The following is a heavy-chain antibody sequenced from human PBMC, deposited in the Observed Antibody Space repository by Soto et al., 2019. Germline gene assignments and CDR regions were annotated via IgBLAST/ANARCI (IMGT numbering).Heavy chain of an antibody. D-gene: IGHD3-10*01. CDR1: GGTFSSYA. J-gene: IGHJ6*02. CDR3: AREKRGKGGGGSYSPPGDYYYGRDV. CDR2: IIPIFGTA. Sequence: SVKVSCKASGGTFSSYAISWVRQAPGQGLEWMVGIIPIFGTANYAQKFQGIVTITADESTSTAYMELISLRSEDTALYYFAREKRGKGGGGSYSPPGDYYYGRDVWGQGTRVTVS. V-gene: IGHV1-69*13.